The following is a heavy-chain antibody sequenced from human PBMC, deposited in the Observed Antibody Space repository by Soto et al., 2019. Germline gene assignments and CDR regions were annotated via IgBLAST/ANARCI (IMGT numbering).Heavy chain of an antibody. CDR1: GGSISSSSYY. J-gene: IGHJ4*02. V-gene: IGHV4-39*01. D-gene: IGHD3-3*01. CDR3: ATIFGVVIINY. CDR2: IYYSGST. Sequence: SETLSLTCTVSGGSISSSSYYWGWIRQPPGKGLEWIGSIYYSGSTYYNPSLKSRVTISVDTSKNQFSLKLSSVTAADTAVYYCATIFGVVIINYWGQGTLVTVSS.